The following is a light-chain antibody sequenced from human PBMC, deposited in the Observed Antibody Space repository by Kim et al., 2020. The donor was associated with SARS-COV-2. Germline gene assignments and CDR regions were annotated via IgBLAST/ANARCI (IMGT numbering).Light chain of an antibody. Sequence: EIVLTQSPGTLSLSPGERATLSCRASQSVRSTSLAWYQQKPGQAPRLLIYGASGRAAGIPDRFSGSGSGTDFALTISRLEPEDFAVYYCQQYGSSPPYTFGQETKLEI. CDR2: GAS. CDR3: QQYGSSPPYT. J-gene: IGKJ2*01. CDR1: QSVRSTS. V-gene: IGKV3-20*01.